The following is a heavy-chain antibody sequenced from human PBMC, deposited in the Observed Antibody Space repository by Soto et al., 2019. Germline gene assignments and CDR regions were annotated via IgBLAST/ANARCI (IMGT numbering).Heavy chain of an antibody. CDR2: LNVGNGNT. D-gene: IGHD2-15*01. V-gene: IGHV1-3*01. J-gene: IGHJ6*02. CDR3: ARFKGGASGMAV. Sequence: GASVKVSCKASGYSFSSYTMHWVRQAPGQRLEWMGWLNVGNGNTKYSQKLQGRVTITRDTSASTAYMELTSLRSEDTAVYYCARFKGGASGMAVWGQGTTVTVSS. CDR1: GYSFSSYT.